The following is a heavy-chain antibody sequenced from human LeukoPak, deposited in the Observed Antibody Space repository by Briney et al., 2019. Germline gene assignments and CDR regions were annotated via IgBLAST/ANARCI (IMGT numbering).Heavy chain of an antibody. CDR1: GFPLRNYA. CDR3: ARGGYYEPVAPWDY. J-gene: IGHJ4*02. CDR2: IYSGGST. V-gene: IGHV3-53*01. D-gene: IGHD3-22*01. Sequence: GGSLRLSCAASGFPLRNYAMTWVRQAPGKGLEWVSVIYSGGSTYYADSVKGRFTISRDNSKNTLYLQMNSLRAEDTAVYYCARGGYYEPVAPWDYWGQGTLVTVSS.